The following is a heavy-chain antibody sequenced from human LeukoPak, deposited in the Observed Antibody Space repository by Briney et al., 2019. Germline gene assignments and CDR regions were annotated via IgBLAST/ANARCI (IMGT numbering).Heavy chain of an antibody. Sequence: SETLSLTCTISGGSISSSYWSWIRQPPGKGLEWIGYIYYSGTTNYNPSLKSRVTISIDTSKNQFSLKLSSVTAADTAVYHCARDTPENHAFDIWGQGTMVTVSS. CDR3: ARDTPENHAFDI. CDR1: GGSISSSY. J-gene: IGHJ3*02. V-gene: IGHV4-59*01. CDR2: IYYSGTT.